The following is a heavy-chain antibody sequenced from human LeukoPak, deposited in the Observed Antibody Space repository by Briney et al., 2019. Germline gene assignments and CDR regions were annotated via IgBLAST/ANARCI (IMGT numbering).Heavy chain of an antibody. CDR3: ARLYCGGACPSLHYYGMDV. J-gene: IGHJ6*02. CDR1: GFTFSDYY. D-gene: IGHD2-21*02. CDR2: ISSSGSTI. Sequence: GGSLRLSCAASGFTFSDYYMSWIRQSPGKGLEWVSYISSSGSTIYYADSVKGRFTISRDNAKNSLYLQMNSLRAEDTAVYYCARLYCGGACPSLHYYGMDVWGQGTTVTVSS. V-gene: IGHV3-11*01.